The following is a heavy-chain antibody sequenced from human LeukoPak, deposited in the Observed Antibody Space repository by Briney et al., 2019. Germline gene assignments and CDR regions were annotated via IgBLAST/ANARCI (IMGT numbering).Heavy chain of an antibody. Sequence: ASVKVSCKASGYTFTGYYMHWVRQAPGQGLEWMGRINPNSGGTNYAQKFQGRVTMTRDTSISTAYMELSRLRSDDTAVYYCARGYSYGQLYHFDYWGQGTLVTVSS. D-gene: IGHD5-18*01. J-gene: IGHJ4*02. CDR2: INPNSGGT. CDR1: GYTFTGYY. V-gene: IGHV1-2*06. CDR3: ARGYSYGQLYHFDY.